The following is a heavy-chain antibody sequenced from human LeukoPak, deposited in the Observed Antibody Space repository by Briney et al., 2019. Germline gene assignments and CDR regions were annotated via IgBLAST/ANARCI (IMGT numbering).Heavy chain of an antibody. J-gene: IGHJ1*01. V-gene: IGHV4-34*01. CDR3: ARASVRVAAAGTGEYFQH. CDR1: AGSFSGYY. Sequence: PSETLSLTCASYAGSFSGYYWRWIRQPPGKGLEWIGEINHSGSTNYNPSLNSRVTISVDTSKNQFSLKLSSVTAADTAVYYCARASVRVAAAGTGEYFQHWGQGTLVTVSS. CDR2: INHSGST. D-gene: IGHD6-13*01.